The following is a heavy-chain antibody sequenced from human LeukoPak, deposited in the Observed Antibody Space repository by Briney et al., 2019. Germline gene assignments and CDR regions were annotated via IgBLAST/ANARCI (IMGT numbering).Heavy chain of an antibody. CDR2: IYYSGST. CDR1: GGSISSSSYY. D-gene: IGHD1-1*01. Sequence: SETLSLTCTVSGGSISSSSYYWGWIRQPPGKGLEWIGSIYYSGSTYYNPSLKSRVTISVDTSKNQFSLKLSSVTASDTAVYYCARRWVHFDYWGQGTLVTVSS. V-gene: IGHV4-39*01. CDR3: ARRWVHFDY. J-gene: IGHJ4*02.